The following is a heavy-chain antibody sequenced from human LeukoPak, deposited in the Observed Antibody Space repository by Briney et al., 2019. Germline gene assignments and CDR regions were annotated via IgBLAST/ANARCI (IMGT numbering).Heavy chain of an antibody. V-gene: IGHV4-39*07. CDR3: ARVDYDFWSGYGAPYYYYMDV. D-gene: IGHD3-3*01. J-gene: IGHJ6*03. CDR1: GGSISSSSYY. Sequence: SETLSLTCTVSGGSISSSSYYWGWIRQPPGKGLEWIGSIYYSGSTYYNPSLKSRVTISVDTPKNQFSLKLSSVTAADTAVYYCARVDYDFWSGYGAPYYYYMDVWGKGTTVTVSS. CDR2: IYYSGST.